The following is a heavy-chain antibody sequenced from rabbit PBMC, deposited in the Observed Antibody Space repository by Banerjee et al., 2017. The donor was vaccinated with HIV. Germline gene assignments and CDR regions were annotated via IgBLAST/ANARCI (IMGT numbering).Heavy chain of an antibody. Sequence: QQQLEESGGGLVKPGGTLTLTCKASGIDFSSYYYMCWVRQAPGKGLEWIACIGISGGDNTYYASWAKGRFTISKASSTTVTLQMTSLTAADTATYFCARDYTGGIRVFRLWGQGTLVTVS. CDR2: IGISGGDNT. J-gene: IGHJ3*01. CDR3: ARDYTGGIRVFRL. D-gene: IGHD4-2*01. V-gene: IGHV1S45*01. CDR1: GIDFSSYYY.